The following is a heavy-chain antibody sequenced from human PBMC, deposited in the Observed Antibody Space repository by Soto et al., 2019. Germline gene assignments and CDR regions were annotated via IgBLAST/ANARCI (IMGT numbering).Heavy chain of an antibody. CDR2: INTDGSTT. V-gene: IGHV3-74*01. J-gene: IGHJ4*02. CDR1: GFTFSSYW. D-gene: IGHD6-19*01. CDR3: VRGSNGWYGVDY. Sequence: PGGSLRLSCAASGFTFSSYWMHWVRQAPGKGLVWVSRINTDGSTTDYADSVKGRFTISRDNARDTLHLQMNSLRAEDTAVYYCVRGSNGWYGVDYWGQGTLVTVSS.